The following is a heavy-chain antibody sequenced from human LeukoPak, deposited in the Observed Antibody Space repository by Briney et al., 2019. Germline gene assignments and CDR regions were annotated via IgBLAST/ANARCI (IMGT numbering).Heavy chain of an antibody. CDR1: GFTFTSYS. CDR2: ISSSNSYI. Sequence: GVLRLSCAASGFTFTSYSMNWVRQAPGKGLEWVSSISSSNSYIYYADSVKGRFTISRDNAKNSLYLQMNSVGAEDTAVYYCARELGAPGYYYGSGSYSYWGQGTLVTVSS. V-gene: IGHV3-21*01. D-gene: IGHD3-10*01. J-gene: IGHJ4*02. CDR3: ARELGAPGYYYGSGSYSY.